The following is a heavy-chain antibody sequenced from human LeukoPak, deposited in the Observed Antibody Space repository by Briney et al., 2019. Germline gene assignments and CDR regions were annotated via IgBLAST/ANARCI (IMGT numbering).Heavy chain of an antibody. CDR3: ARDQDTAMYYYYYGMGV. J-gene: IGHJ6*02. CDR2: IIPIFGTA. CDR1: GGTFSSYA. V-gene: IGHV1-69*13. D-gene: IGHD5-18*01. Sequence: ASVKVSCKASGGTFSSYAISWVRQAPGQGLEWMGGIIPIFGTANYAQKFQGRVTITADESTSTAYMELSSLRSEDTAVYYCARDQDTAMYYYYYGMGVWGQGTTVTVSS.